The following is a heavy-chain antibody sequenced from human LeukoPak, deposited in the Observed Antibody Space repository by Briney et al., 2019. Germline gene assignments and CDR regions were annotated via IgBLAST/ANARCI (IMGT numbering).Heavy chain of an antibody. J-gene: IGHJ4*02. CDR2: IIPMFGTA. CDR3: ARVILTYYSSSWGRGFDY. CDR1: GGTFSSYA. V-gene: IGHV1-69*06. Sequence: SVKVSCKASGGTFSSYAISWVRQAPGQGLEWMGGIIPMFGTANYAQKFQGRVTITADKSTSTAYMELSSLRSEDTAVYYCARVILTYYSSSWGRGFDYWGQGTLVTVSS. D-gene: IGHD3-22*01.